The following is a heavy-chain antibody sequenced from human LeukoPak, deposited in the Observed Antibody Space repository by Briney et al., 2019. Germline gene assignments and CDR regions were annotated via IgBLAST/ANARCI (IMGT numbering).Heavy chain of an antibody. V-gene: IGHV4-4*02. CDR1: GGSVTTTNW. J-gene: IGHJ4*02. D-gene: IGHD5-24*01. CDR3: ARSSDGYKADY. Sequence: SETLSLTCGVSGGSVTTTNWWTWVRQPPEKGLEWIGCIIHTGTTNYSPSLKSRVTISLDRSKNQFSLTLSSVTAADTAVYYCARSSDGYKADYWGQGALVTVSS. CDR2: IIHTGTT.